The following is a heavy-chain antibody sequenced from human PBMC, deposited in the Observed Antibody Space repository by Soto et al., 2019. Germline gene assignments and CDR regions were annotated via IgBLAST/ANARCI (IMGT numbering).Heavy chain of an antibody. J-gene: IGHJ3*02. CDR1: GYTFTSYG. V-gene: IGHV1-18*01. D-gene: IGHD2-2*03. CDR2: ISAYNGNT. Sequence: ASVKVSCKASGYTFTSYGISWVRQAPGQGLEWMGWISAYNGNTNYAQKLQGRVTMTTDTSTSTAYMELRSLRSGDTAVYYCASGYCISTSCRVSDAFDIWGQGTMVTVS. CDR3: ASGYCISTSCRVSDAFDI.